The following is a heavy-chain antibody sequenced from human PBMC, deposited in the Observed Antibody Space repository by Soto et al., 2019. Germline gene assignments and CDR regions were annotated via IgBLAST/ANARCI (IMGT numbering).Heavy chain of an antibody. V-gene: IGHV1-69*01. D-gene: IGHD2-2*01. CDR1: GGTFSNYA. Sequence: QVQLVQSGAEVRKPGSSVTVSCKASGGTFSNYAISWVRQAPGQGLEWMGGIIPIVGTGSYAQKFRGRVTITAYEPTTTAYMELSSLRFEDTAVYYCARVVILVPTASTHYYYHMDVWGPGTTVTVSS. J-gene: IGHJ6*02. CDR3: ARVVILVPTASTHYYYHMDV. CDR2: IIPIVGTG.